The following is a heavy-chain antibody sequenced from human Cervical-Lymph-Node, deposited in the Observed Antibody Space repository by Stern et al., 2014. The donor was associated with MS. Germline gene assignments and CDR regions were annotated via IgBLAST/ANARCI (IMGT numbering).Heavy chain of an antibody. CDR1: GFTFTNYW. J-gene: IGHJ5*02. V-gene: IGHV3-74*01. CDR2: IKSDGSSI. Sequence: EVQLEEYGGGLVQPGGSLRLSCEGFGFTFTNYWMHWVRQDPGKGLVWVSRIKSDGSSIRYAYFVQGRFTISRDNAKNTLYLQMNSLRVEDTAVYYCARDADSGGYSWFDPWGQGTLVTVSS. D-gene: IGHD1-26*01. CDR3: ARDADSGGYSWFDP.